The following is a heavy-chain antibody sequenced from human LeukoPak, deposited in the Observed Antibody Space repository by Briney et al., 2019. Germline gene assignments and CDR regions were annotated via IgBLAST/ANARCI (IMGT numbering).Heavy chain of an antibody. Sequence: GGSLRLSCAASGFTFSSYDMHWVRQATGKGLEWVSAIGTAGDTYYPGSVKGRFTISRENAKNSLYLQMNSLRAGDTAVYYCAREREVAAWFDPWGHGTLVTVSS. CDR3: AREREVAAWFDP. CDR2: IGTAGDT. V-gene: IGHV3-13*01. J-gene: IGHJ5*02. D-gene: IGHD6-19*01. CDR1: GFTFSSYD.